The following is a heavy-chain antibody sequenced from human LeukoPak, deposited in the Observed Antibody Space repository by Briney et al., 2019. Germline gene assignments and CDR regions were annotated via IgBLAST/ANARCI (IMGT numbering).Heavy chain of an antibody. CDR2: IYRDSSVK. Sequence: GGSLRLSCVASGFTFDEYAMNWVRQAPGKGLEWISCIYRDSSVKHYADSVRGRFTVSRDNAKNSVYLQMNSLRAEDTAVYFCARYGSGSKYRDPFDSWGQGTLVTVSS. V-gene: IGHV3-48*01. D-gene: IGHD3-10*01. CDR1: GFTFDEYA. CDR3: ARYGSGSKYRDPFDS. J-gene: IGHJ4*02.